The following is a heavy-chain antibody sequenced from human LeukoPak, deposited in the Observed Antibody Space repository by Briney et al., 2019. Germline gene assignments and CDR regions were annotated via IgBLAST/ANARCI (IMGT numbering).Heavy chain of an antibody. CDR2: INHSGST. Sequence: SETLSLTCAVYGGSFSGYYWSWIRQPPGKGLEWIGEINHSGSTNYNPSLKSRVTISVDTSKNQFSLKLSSVTAADTAVYYCASILIPSSGYDPDYYGMDVWGQGTTVTVSS. D-gene: IGHD5-12*01. CDR1: GGSFSGYY. J-gene: IGHJ6*02. V-gene: IGHV4-34*01. CDR3: ASILIPSSGYDPDYYGMDV.